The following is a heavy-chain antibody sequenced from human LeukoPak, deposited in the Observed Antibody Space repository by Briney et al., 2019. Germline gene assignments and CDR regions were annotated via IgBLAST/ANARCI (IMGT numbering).Heavy chain of an antibody. D-gene: IGHD3-10*01. CDR2: ISSSSSTI. Sequence: AGGSLRLSCAASGFTYSSYEMNWLRQAPGKGREWVSYISSSSSTIYYADSVKGRFTISRDNAKNSLYLQMNSLRAEDTAVYYCARNNYYGSGSPFDYWGQGTLVTVSS. CDR1: GFTYSSYE. CDR3: ARNNYYGSGSPFDY. J-gene: IGHJ4*02. V-gene: IGHV3-48*03.